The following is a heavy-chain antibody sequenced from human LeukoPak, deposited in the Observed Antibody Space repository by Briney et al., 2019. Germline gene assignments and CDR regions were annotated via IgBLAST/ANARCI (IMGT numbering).Heavy chain of an antibody. Sequence: PGGSLRLSCAASGFTFSSYGMHWVRQAPGKGLEWVGHIRSKADGGTPDYIAPVKGRFTISRDDSKDTQYLQMNSLNTEDTAMYYCTTRSPARYCSDGACYSSADYWGQGTLVTVSS. V-gene: IGHV3-15*07. J-gene: IGHJ4*02. CDR3: TTRSPARYCSDGACYSSADY. D-gene: IGHD2-15*01. CDR1: GFTFSSYG. CDR2: IRSKADGGTP.